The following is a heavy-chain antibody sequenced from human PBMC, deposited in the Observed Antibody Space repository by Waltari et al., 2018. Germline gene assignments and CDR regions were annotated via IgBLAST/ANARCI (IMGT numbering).Heavy chain of an antibody. V-gene: IGHV1-69-2*01. CDR2: IDPEDGET. J-gene: IGHJ4*02. D-gene: IGHD3-10*01. CDR1: GYTCMDYF. Sequence: EVELVQSGAEVKKPGATVKIPCKASGYTCMDYFMHWVQQAPGKGLEWVGRIDPEDGETVYSEKFQGRVTITADTSTDTAYMELSSLTSGDTAVYYCAPLPGGSGQTFDYWGQGTLVTVSS. CDR3: APLPGGSGQTFDY.